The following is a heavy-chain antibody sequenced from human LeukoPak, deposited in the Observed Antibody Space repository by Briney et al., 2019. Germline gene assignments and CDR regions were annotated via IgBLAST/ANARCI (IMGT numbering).Heavy chain of an antibody. D-gene: IGHD6-13*01. Sequence: ASVKVSCKASGYTFTGYYMHWVRQAPGQGLEWMGWINPNSGGTDYAQKFQGRVTMTRDTSISTAYMELSRLRSDDTAVYYCATITSGWQLVLDYWGQGTLVTVSS. CDR1: GYTFTGYY. CDR3: ATITSGWQLVLDY. J-gene: IGHJ4*02. V-gene: IGHV1-2*02. CDR2: INPNSGGT.